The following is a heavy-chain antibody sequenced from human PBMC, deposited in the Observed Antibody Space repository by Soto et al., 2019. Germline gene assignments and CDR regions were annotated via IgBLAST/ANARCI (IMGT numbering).Heavy chain of an antibody. V-gene: IGHV4-31*03. CDR2: IYYSGST. CDR3: ARVRGPKYYFDY. J-gene: IGHJ4*02. Sequence: SENLSLTCTVSGGSISSGGYYWSWIRQHPGKGLEWIGYIYYSGSTYYNPSLKSRVTISVDTSKNQFSLKLSSVTAADTAVYYCARVRGPKYYFDYWGQGTLVTVSS. CDR1: GGSISSGGYY.